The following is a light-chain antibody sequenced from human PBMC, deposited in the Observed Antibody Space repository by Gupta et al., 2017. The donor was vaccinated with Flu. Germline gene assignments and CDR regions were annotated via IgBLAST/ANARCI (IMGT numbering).Light chain of an antibody. Sequence: QPVLPHTASVSRSPGQSSTISCTGTNSDVGAYNLVSWYQQHPGKAPKLMIYEGSKRPSGVSNRFSGSKSGNTASLTISGLQAEDEADYYFCSCAGSSTFVVFGGGTKLTVL. J-gene: IGLJ2*01. CDR2: EGS. CDR1: NSDVGAYNL. V-gene: IGLV2-23*03. CDR3: CSCAGSSTFVV.